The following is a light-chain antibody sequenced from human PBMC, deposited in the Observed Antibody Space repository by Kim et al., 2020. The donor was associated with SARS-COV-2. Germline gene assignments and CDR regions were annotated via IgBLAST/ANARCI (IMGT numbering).Light chain of an antibody. CDR1: NNGRKK. Sequence: PGKMATDTRGGDNNGRKKVTRYQQEPGQAPVLVIYRDSNRPSGIPERFSGSSSGNTATLTLTRAQAGDEADYYCQVWDSSTASVVFGGGTQLTVL. CDR3: QVWDSSTASVV. CDR2: RDS. J-gene: IGLJ2*01. V-gene: IGLV3-9*01.